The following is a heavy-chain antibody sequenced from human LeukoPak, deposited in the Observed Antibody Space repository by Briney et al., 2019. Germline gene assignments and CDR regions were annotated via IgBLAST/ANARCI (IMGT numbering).Heavy chain of an antibody. CDR1: GGSISSSSYY. V-gene: IGHV4-39*01. CDR2: IYYSGST. CDR3: ARQAYCSGGSCWGFDY. D-gene: IGHD2-15*01. J-gene: IGHJ4*02. Sequence: SETLSLTCTVSGGSISSSSYYWGWIRQPPGKGLEWIGSIYYSGSTYYNPSLRSRVTISVDTSKNQFSLKLSSVTAADTAVYYCARQAYCSGGSCWGFDYWGQGTLVTVSS.